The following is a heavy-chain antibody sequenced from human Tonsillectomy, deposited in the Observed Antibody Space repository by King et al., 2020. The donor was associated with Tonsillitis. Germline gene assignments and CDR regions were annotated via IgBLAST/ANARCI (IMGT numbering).Heavy chain of an antibody. D-gene: IGHD6-6*01. CDR3: AGGIFGRPFDS. V-gene: IGHV3-33*01. Sequence: VQLVESGGGVVQPGRSLRLSCVASGFTFSNYGIHWVRLAPGKGLEWLAIIWYDGSNKYYADSVKGRFTISRDNSKNMLYLEMNNLRAEDTAVYYCAGGIFGRPFDSWGQGTLVDVSS. CDR2: IWYDGSNK. J-gene: IGHJ4*02. CDR1: GFTFSNYG.